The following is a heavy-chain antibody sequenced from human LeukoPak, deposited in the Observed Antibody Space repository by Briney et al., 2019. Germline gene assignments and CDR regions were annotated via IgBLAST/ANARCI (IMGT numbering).Heavy chain of an antibody. CDR1: GFTFDDYA. V-gene: IGHV3-9*01. J-gene: IGHJ4*02. CDR3: AKDKAARSWKSLPDY. CDR2: ISWNSGSI. D-gene: IGHD6-6*01. Sequence: PGRSLRLSCAASGFTFDDYAMHWVRQAPGKGLEWVSGISWNSGSIGYADSVKGRFTISRDNAKNSLYLQMNSLRAEDTALYYCAKDKAARSWKSLPDYWGQGTLVTVSS.